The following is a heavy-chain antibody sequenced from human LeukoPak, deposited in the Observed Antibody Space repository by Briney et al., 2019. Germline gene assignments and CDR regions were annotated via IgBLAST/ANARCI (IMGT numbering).Heavy chain of an antibody. CDR3: ARPVRCSATTCTGPFDY. D-gene: IGHD6-19*01. J-gene: IGHJ4*02. CDR1: GESFRGYY. V-gene: IGHV4-34*01. Sequence: SETLSLTCAVYGESFRGYYWTWIRQTPGKGLEWIGEIDHIGRTTYNPSLKSRVTISVDTSKNQFSLRLASVTASDTAVYYCARPVRCSATTCTGPFDYWGQGTLVTVSS. CDR2: IDHIGRT.